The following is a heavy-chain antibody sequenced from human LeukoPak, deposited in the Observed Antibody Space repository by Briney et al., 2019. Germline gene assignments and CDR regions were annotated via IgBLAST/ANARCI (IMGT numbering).Heavy chain of an antibody. CDR2: INHSVST. Sequence: SETLSLTCAVYGGSFSVYYWSWIRQPPGKGLEWIGEINHSVSTNYNPSLKSRVTISVDTSKNQFSLKLSSVTAADTAVYYCAGAELRLFDYWGQGTLVTVSS. CDR3: AGAELRLFDY. CDR1: GGSFSVYY. J-gene: IGHJ4*02. D-gene: IGHD3-3*01. V-gene: IGHV4-34*01.